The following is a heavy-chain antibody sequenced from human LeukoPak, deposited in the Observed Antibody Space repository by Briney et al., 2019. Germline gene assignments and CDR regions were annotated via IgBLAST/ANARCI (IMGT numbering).Heavy chain of an antibody. CDR1: GFTFSSYW. D-gene: IGHD4-23*01. V-gene: IGHV3-74*01. CDR2: INSGGSST. Sequence: GGSLRLSCAASGFTFSSYWMHWVRQVPGKGLVWVSRINSGGSSTSHADSVKGRFTISRDNAKNTLYLQMNSLRAEDTAVYYCARHLGGNSNDWYFDLWGRGTLVTVSS. J-gene: IGHJ2*01. CDR3: ARHLGGNSNDWYFDL.